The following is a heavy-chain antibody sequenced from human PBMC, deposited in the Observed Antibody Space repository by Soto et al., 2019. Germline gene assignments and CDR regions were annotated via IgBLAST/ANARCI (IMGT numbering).Heavy chain of an antibody. D-gene: IGHD1-26*01. CDR3: ARADGAGFGGP. V-gene: IGHV1-3*05. Sequence: QVQLVQSGAEEKKPGASVKVSCKASGYTFTSYAMHWVRQAPGQRLEWMGWINAGNGNTKYSQKCQGRVTITRDTSASTAYMELSSLRSEDTGVYYCARADGAGFGGPWGQGTLVTVSS. CDR2: INAGNGNT. J-gene: IGHJ5*02. CDR1: GYTFTSYA.